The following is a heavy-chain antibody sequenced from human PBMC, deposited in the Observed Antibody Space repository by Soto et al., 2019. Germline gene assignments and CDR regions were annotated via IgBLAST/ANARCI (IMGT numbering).Heavy chain of an antibody. D-gene: IGHD3-10*01. CDR3: AHRRITMVRGVIIWENYDY. CDR1: GFSLSTSGVG. Sequence: SGPTLVNPTQTLTLTCTFSGFSLSTSGVGVGWIRQPPGKALEWLALIYWDDDKRYSPSLKSRLTITKDTSKNQVVLTMTNMDPVDTATYYCAHRRITMVRGVIIWENYDYWGQGTLVTVSS. J-gene: IGHJ4*02. CDR2: IYWDDDK. V-gene: IGHV2-5*02.